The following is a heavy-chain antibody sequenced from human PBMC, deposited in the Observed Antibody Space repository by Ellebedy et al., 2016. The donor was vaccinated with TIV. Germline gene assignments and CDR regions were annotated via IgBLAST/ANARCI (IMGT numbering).Heavy chain of an antibody. Sequence: GESLKISCAASGFTFSSYAMSWVRQAPGKGLERVSAISGSGGSTYYADSVKGRFTISRDNSKNTLYLQMNSLRAEDTAVYYCAKSTGVRGSFDYWGQGTLVTVSS. CDR1: GFTFSSYA. CDR3: AKSTGVRGSFDY. V-gene: IGHV3-23*01. CDR2: ISGSGGST. J-gene: IGHJ4*02. D-gene: IGHD3-10*01.